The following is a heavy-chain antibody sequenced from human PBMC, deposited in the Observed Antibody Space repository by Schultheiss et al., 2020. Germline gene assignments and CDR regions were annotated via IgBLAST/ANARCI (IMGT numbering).Heavy chain of an antibody. CDR1: GGSISSGGYY. J-gene: IGHJ5*02. CDR3: ARGTGYCSSTSCYSPTPGRSRWFDP. CDR2: IYYSGST. D-gene: IGHD2-2*01. V-gene: IGHV4-31*03. Sequence: SATLSLTCTVSGGSISSGGYYWSWIRQHPGKGLEWIGYIYYSGSTYYNPSLKSRVTISVDTSKNQFSLKLSSVTAADTAVYYCARGTGYCSSTSCYSPTPGRSRWFDPWGQGTLVTVSS.